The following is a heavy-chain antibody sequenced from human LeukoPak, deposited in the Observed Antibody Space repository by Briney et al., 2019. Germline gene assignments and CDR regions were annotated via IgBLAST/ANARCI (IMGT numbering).Heavy chain of an antibody. D-gene: IGHD1-26*01. CDR1: GDSISSEDYW. J-gene: IGHJ3*02. CDR2: IFYSEST. V-gene: IGHV4-39*01. CDR3: ARQRGHSRWAFDI. Sequence: SETLSLTCSVSGDSISSEDYWWGWIRQPPGKGLEWVGSIFYSESTYYNGSLKRRLTISVDTSKNQFSLKLSSVTDADTAVYFYARQRGHSRWAFDIWGQGRMVTVSS.